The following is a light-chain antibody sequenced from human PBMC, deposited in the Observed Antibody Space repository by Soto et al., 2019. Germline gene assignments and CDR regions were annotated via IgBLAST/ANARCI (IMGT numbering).Light chain of an antibody. CDR3: SSFTSTSTRV. J-gene: IGLJ1*01. Sequence: QSALTQPASVSGSPGQSIAISCTGTSSDVCGYNYVSWYQQHPGKAPKLMIYDVSNRPSGVFDRFSGSKSGNTASLTISGLQAEDEADYYCSSFTSTSTRVFGTGTKVTVL. V-gene: IGLV2-14*01. CDR2: DVS. CDR1: SSDVCGYNY.